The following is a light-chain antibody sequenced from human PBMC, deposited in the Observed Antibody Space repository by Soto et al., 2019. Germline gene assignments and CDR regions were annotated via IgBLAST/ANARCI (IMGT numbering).Light chain of an antibody. CDR3: QHYNSYSEA. CDR1: QTISSW. CDR2: KAS. J-gene: IGKJ1*01. Sequence: DIQMTQSPSTLSGSVGDRVTITCRASQTISSWLAWYQQKPGKAPKHLIYKASTLKGGVPSRFSGSGSGTEFTLTISSLQPDDFATYYCQHYNSYSEAFGQGTKV. V-gene: IGKV1-5*03.